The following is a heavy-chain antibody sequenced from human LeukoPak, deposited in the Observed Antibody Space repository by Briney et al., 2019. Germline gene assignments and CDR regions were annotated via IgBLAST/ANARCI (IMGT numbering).Heavy chain of an antibody. CDR1: GFTFSSYA. CDR2: ISGSGGST. J-gene: IGHJ4*02. Sequence: GGSLRLSCAASGFTFSSYAMSWVRQAPGKGLEWVSAISGSGGSTYYADSVKGRFTISRDNSKNTLYLQMNSLRAEDTAVYYCAKGLPGISVVVPAALGDGYWGQGTLVTVSS. D-gene: IGHD2-2*01. V-gene: IGHV3-23*01. CDR3: AKGLPGISVVVPAALGDGY.